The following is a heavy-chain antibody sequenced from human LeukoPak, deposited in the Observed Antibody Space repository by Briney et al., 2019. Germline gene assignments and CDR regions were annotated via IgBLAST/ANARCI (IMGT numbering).Heavy chain of an antibody. CDR3: TLTTFGVVYYFDY. J-gene: IGHJ4*02. D-gene: IGHD1/OR15-1a*01. CDR1: GFTFSSYA. Sequence: GGSLRLSCATSGFTFSSYAMHWVRQAPGKGLEWVALISYDGINQYYADSVKGRFIISRDNSKNTLYLQLNSLRLEDTAVYYCTLTTFGVVYYFDYWGQGTLVAVSS. CDR2: ISYDGINQ. V-gene: IGHV3-30*04.